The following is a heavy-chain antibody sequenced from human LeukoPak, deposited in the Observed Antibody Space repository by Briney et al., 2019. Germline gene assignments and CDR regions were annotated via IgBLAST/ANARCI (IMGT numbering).Heavy chain of an antibody. Sequence: SETLSLTCTVSGYSISSGYYWGWIRQPPEKGLEWIGSIYHSGSTYYNPSLKSRVTISVDTSKNQFSLKLSSVTAADTAVYYCARGQTYYYGSGSYFDPWGQGTLVTVSS. CDR2: IYHSGST. CDR3: ARGQTYYYGSGSYFDP. CDR1: GYSISSGYY. V-gene: IGHV4-38-2*02. D-gene: IGHD3-10*01. J-gene: IGHJ5*02.